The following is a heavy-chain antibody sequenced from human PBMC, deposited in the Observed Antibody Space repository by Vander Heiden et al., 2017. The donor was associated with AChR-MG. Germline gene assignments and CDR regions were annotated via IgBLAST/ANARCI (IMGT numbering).Heavy chain of an antibody. CDR3: ARDYTMIVVGKNWFDP. Sequence: QVQLVQSGAAVKKPGSSVKVSCKASGGTFTSYAIGWGRQAPGQGLEGMGGIIPIFGTANYAQKFQGRVTITADKSTSTAYMELSSLRSEDTAVYYCARDYTMIVVGKNWFDPWGQGTLVTVSS. V-gene: IGHV1-69*06. D-gene: IGHD3-22*01. CDR2: IIPIFGTA. CDR1: GGTFTSYA. J-gene: IGHJ5*02.